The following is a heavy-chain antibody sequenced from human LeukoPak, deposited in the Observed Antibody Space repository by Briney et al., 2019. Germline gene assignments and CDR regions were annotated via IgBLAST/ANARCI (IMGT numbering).Heavy chain of an antibody. D-gene: IGHD3-22*01. J-gene: IGHJ4*02. Sequence: GGSLRLSCAAFGCTFSTYSMNWVRQAPGKGLEWLSYISGSSSTIYYADSVRGRLTISRDNAKNSLYLQMNSLRDEDTAVYYCARDYYDSSGYSLDYWGQGTLVTVSS. V-gene: IGHV3-48*02. CDR1: GCTFSTYS. CDR2: ISGSSSTI. CDR3: ARDYYDSSGYSLDY.